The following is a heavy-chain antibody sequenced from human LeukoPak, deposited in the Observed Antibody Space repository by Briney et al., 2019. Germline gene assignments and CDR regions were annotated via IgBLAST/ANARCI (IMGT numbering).Heavy chain of an antibody. J-gene: IGHJ4*02. V-gene: IGHV4-61*02. D-gene: IGHD3-22*01. CDR3: ARDSPSSSGYYWDY. Sequence: SETLSLTCTVSGGSISSGSYYWSWIRQPAGKGLEWIGRIYTSGSTNYNPSLKSRVTISVDTSKNQFSLKLSSVTAADTAVYYCARDSPSSSGYYWDYWGQGTLVTVSS. CDR1: GGSISSGSYY. CDR2: IYTSGST.